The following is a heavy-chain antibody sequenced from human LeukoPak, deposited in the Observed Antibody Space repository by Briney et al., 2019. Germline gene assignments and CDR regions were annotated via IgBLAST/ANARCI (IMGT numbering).Heavy chain of an antibody. J-gene: IGHJ4*02. CDR3: ARSTPYYYDSSGYYYDY. D-gene: IGHD3-22*01. V-gene: IGHV4-59*01. Sequence: SETLSLTCTVSGGSISSYYWSWIRQPPGKGLEGIGYIYYSGSTNYNPSLKSRVTISVDTSNNQFSLKLSSVTAADTAVYYCARSTPYYYDSSGYYYDYWGQGTLVTVSS. CDR2: IYYSGST. CDR1: GGSISSYY.